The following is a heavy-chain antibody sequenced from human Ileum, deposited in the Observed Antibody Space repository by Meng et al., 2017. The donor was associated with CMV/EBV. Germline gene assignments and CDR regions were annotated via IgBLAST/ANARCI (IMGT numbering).Heavy chain of an antibody. CDR3: ARAGGNSLFDY. J-gene: IGHJ4*02. V-gene: IGHV1-18*01. CDR1: GYTFTNYG. Sequence: QVQLVQSGAEVQKPWASVQVSCKASGYTFTNYGISWVRQAPGQGLEWMGWVSTYNGNTHYEQKLQGRVTMTTDRSTRTAYMELRSLRSDDTAVYYCARAGGNSLFDYWGRGTMVTVSS. D-gene: IGHD4-23*01. CDR2: VSTYNGNT.